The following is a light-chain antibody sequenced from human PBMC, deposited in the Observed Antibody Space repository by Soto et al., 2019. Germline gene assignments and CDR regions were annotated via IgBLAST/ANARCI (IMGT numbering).Light chain of an antibody. CDR3: QQYGRSPFT. V-gene: IGKV3-20*01. Sequence: EIVLTQSPGTLSLSPGERAALSCRASQSVSGSYVAGYQQKPGQAPRLLIYGASNRATGIPDRFSGSGSGTDFTLTITRLEPEDFAVYSCQQYGRSPFTFGPGTKVDIK. CDR1: QSVSGSY. J-gene: IGKJ3*01. CDR2: GAS.